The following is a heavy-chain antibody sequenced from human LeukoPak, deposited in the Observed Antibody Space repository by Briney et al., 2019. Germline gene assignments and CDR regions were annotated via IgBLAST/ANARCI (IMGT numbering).Heavy chain of an antibody. V-gene: IGHV4-61*02. CDR1: GGSISSGSYS. CDR3: ARAGYSSGWYGDY. J-gene: IGHJ4*02. Sequence: PSQTLSLTCTVSGGSISSGSYSWSWIRQPAGKGLEWIGRIYTSGSTNYNPSLKGRVTISVDTSKNQFSLKLSSVTAADTAVYYCARAGYSSGWYGDYWGQGTLVTVSS. D-gene: IGHD6-19*01. CDR2: IYTSGST.